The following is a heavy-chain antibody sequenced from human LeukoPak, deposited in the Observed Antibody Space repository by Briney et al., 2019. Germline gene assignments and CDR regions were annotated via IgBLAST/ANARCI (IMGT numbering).Heavy chain of an antibody. Sequence: SETLSLTCTVSGGSISSYYWSWIRQPPGKGLEWIGYIYSSGGTNYNPSLKSRVTISVDTSKNQFSLKLSSVTAADTAVYYCARCIVGATIGYYYYMDVWGKGTTVTVSS. CDR1: GGSISSYY. V-gene: IGHV4-59*08. D-gene: IGHD1-26*01. CDR2: IYSSGGT. J-gene: IGHJ6*03. CDR3: ARCIVGATIGYYYYMDV.